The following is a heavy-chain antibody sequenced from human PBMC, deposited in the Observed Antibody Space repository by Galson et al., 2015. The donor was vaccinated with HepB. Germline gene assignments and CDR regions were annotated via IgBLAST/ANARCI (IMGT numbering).Heavy chain of an antibody. V-gene: IGHV4-34*01. Sequence: ETLSLTCAAYGGPFIDYWWTWVRQSPLKGLEWIGAVDHSGSTNYNPSLKSRVTMSVDTTKKEVYLKVISVTAADTGLYFCARAAPPYYFYGMDVWGQGTTVIVSS. J-gene: IGHJ6*02. CDR1: GGPFIDYW. CDR2: VDHSGST. CDR3: ARAAPPYYFYGMDV.